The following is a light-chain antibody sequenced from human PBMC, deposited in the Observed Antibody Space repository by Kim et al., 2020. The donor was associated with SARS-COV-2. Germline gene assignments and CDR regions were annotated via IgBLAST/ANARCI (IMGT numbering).Light chain of an antibody. CDR3: CSYTGISRYV. Sequence: GQSVTISCTGTSSDVGAYKYVSWYQQHPGIAPKLMIYDVSKRPSGVPDRFSGSKSGNTASLTISGLQADDEADYFCCSYTGISRYVFGTGTKVTVL. CDR2: DVS. J-gene: IGLJ1*01. CDR1: SSDVGAYKY. V-gene: IGLV2-11*01.